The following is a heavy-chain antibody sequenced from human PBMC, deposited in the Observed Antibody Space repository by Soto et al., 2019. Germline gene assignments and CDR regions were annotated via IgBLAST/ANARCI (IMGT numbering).Heavy chain of an antibody. Sequence: GGSLRLSCAASGISTSSYWMGWVRQAPGRGLEWVASIKNDGSEKYYMDSLKGRFTISRDNALNSLYLQMNSLRAEDTAVYFCVTVYHSDYWGQGTLVTVSS. CDR1: GISTSSYW. D-gene: IGHD2-2*02. CDR2: IKNDGSEK. J-gene: IGHJ4*02. V-gene: IGHV3-7*03. CDR3: VTVYHSDY.